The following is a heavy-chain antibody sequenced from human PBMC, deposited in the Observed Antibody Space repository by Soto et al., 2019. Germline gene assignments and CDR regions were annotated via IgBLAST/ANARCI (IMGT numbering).Heavy chain of an antibody. D-gene: IGHD3-3*01. CDR2: IIPIFGTA. J-gene: IGHJ6*02. CDR3: ARGTSRTIFGVVISHVSYYYGMDV. Sequence: SVKVSCQASVGTFSSYAISWVRQAPGQGLEWMGGIIPIFGTANYAQKFQGRVTITADKSTSTAYMELSSLRSEDTAVYYCARGTSRTIFGVVISHVSYYYGMDVWGQGTTVTVSS. CDR1: VGTFSSYA. V-gene: IGHV1-69*06.